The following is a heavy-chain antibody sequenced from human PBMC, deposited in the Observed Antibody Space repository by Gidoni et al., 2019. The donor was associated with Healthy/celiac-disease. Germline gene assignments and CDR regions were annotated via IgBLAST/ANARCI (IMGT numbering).Heavy chain of an antibody. D-gene: IGHD2-15*01. CDR3: ARGRGYCSGGSCHVFDY. CDR1: GGSFSGYY. CDR2: ITHSGST. J-gene: IGHJ4*02. Sequence: QVQLQQWGAGLLKPSATLSLTCAVYGGSFSGYYWSWIRQPPGKGLEWIGEITHSGSTNYNPSLKSRVTISVDTSKNQFSLKLSSVTAADTAVYYCARGRGYCSGGSCHVFDYWGQGTLVTVSS. V-gene: IGHV4-34*01.